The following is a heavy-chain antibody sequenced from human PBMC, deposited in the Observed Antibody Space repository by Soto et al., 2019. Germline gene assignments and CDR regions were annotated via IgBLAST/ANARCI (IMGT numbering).Heavy chain of an antibody. CDR3: ARTTAVPNTLRSRYFFDY. CDR2: VYYSGTT. Sequence: PSETLSLTCSVSGGSVSDKTYYWSWIRQPPGKRLKWIGYVYYSGTTNYNPSLKSRVTISVDLSKNRFSLRLSPVTTADTALYYCARTTAVPNTLRSRYFFDYWGQGTLVTVSS. CDR1: GGSVSDKTYY. J-gene: IGHJ4*02. V-gene: IGHV4-61*01. D-gene: IGHD4-17*01.